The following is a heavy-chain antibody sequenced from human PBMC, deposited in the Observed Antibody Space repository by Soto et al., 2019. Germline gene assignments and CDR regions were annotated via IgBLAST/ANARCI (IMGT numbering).Heavy chain of an antibody. J-gene: IGHJ6*02. V-gene: IGHV4-39*01. Sequence: SETLSLTCTVSGGSISSSSYYWGWIRQPPGKGLEWIGSIYYSGSTYYNPSLKSRVTISVDTSKNQFSLKLSSVTAADTAVYYCARQGQSLFLGTYYYYYGMDVWGQGTTVTVSS. D-gene: IGHD3-10*02. CDR2: IYYSGST. CDR3: ARQGQSLFLGTYYYYYGMDV. CDR1: GGSISSSSYY.